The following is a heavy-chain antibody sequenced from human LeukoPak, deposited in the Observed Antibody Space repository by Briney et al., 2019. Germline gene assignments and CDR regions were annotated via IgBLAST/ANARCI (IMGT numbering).Heavy chain of an antibody. CDR3: AKCIAVAGTTQSEGGSFDP. CDR2: ISGSGGST. Sequence: GGSLRLSCAASGFTFSSYAMSWVRQAPGKGLEWVSAISGSGGSTYYADSVKGRFTISRDNSKNTLYLQMNSLRAEDTAVYYCAKCIAVAGTTQSEGGSFDPWGQGTLVTVSS. CDR1: GFTFSSYA. J-gene: IGHJ5*02. V-gene: IGHV3-23*01. D-gene: IGHD6-19*01.